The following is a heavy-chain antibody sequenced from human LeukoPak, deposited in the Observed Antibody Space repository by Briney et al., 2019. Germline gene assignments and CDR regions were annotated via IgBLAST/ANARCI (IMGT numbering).Heavy chain of an antibody. CDR3: AKFYDYGDSRGYFDY. CDR1: GFTFSSYG. CDR2: ISYDGSNK. V-gene: IGHV3-30*18. J-gene: IGHJ4*02. Sequence: GGSLRLSCAASGFTFSSYGMHWVRQAPGKGLEWVAVISYDGSNKYYADSVKGRFTISRDNSKNTLYLQMNSLRAEDTAVYYCAKFYDYGDSRGYFDYWGQGTLVTVSS. D-gene: IGHD4-17*01.